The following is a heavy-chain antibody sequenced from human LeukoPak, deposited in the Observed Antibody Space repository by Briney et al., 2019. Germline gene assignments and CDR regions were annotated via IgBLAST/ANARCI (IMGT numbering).Heavy chain of an antibody. CDR3: ARDLTHDYLRRGHFDY. J-gene: IGHJ4*02. V-gene: IGHV1-69*05. D-gene: IGHD4-11*01. CDR2: IIPIFGTA. CDR1: GGTFSSYA. Sequence: SVKVSCKASGGTFSSYAISWVRQAPGQGLEWMGRIIPIFGTANYAQKFQGRVTITTDESTSTAYKELSSLRSEDTAVYYCARDLTHDYLRRGHFDYWGQGTLVTVSS.